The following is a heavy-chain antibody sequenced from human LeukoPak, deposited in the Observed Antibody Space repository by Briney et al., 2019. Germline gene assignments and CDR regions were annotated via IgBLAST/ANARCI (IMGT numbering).Heavy chain of an antibody. Sequence: GGSLRLSCAASGFTFSSYGMHWVRQAPGKGLVWVSRINSDGGATNYADSVKGRFTISRDDANNPLSLQMNSLRAEDTAVYYCTRDDTYGMDVWGQGTTVTVSS. CDR2: INSDGGAT. V-gene: IGHV3-74*01. CDR1: GFTFSSYG. CDR3: TRDDTYGMDV. D-gene: IGHD3-22*01. J-gene: IGHJ6*02.